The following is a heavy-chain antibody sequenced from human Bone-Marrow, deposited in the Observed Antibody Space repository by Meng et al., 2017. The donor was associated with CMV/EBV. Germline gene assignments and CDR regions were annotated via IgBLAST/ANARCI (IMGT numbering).Heavy chain of an antibody. CDR1: GFTFSSYA. V-gene: IGHV3-30-3*01. D-gene: IGHD3-3*01. Sequence: GESLKISCAASGFTFSSYAMHWVRQAPGKGLEWVAVISYDGSNKYYADSVKGRFTISRDNSKNTLYLQMNSLRAEDTAVYYCAKDGTIFGVVITAGDWGQGTLVTVSS. J-gene: IGHJ4*02. CDR2: ISYDGSNK. CDR3: AKDGTIFGVVITAGD.